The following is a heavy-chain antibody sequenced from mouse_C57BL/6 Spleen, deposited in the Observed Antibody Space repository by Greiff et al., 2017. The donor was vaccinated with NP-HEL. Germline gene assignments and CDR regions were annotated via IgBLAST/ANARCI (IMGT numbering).Heavy chain of an antibody. J-gene: IGHJ2*01. D-gene: IGHD2-1*01. V-gene: IGHV3-6*01. CDR1: GYSITSGYY. CDR3: ARENGKRGNYFDY. CDR2: ISYDGSN. Sequence: EVQLQESGPGLVKPSQSLSLTCSVTGYSITSGYYWNWIRQFPGNKLEWMGYISYDGSNNYNPSLKNRISITRDTSKNQFFLKLNSVTTEDTATYYCARENGKRGNYFDYWGQGTTLTVSS.